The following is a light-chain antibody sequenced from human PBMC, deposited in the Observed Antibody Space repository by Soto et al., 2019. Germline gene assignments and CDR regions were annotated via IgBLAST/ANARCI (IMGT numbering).Light chain of an antibody. CDR2: GAS. Sequence: EIVLTQSPGTLSLSPGERATLSCRASQSVSSSYLAWYQQKPCQAPRLLIYGASSRATGIPDRFSGSGSVTDFTLTISRLEPEDFAVYYCQQYGSSGITFGGGTKVESK. CDR3: QQYGSSGIT. CDR1: QSVSSSY. J-gene: IGKJ4*01. V-gene: IGKV3-20*01.